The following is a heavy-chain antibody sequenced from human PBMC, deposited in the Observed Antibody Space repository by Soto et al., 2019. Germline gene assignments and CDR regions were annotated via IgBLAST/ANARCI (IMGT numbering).Heavy chain of an antibody. D-gene: IGHD1-7*01. J-gene: IGHJ4*02. V-gene: IGHV1-46*01. Sequence: ASVKVSCKASGYTFTSYYMHWVRQAPGQGLEWMGIINPSGGSTSYAQKFQGRVTMTRDTSTSTVCMELSSLRSEDTAVYYCARDRITGTTFDYWGQGTLVTVSS. CDR1: GYTFTSYY. CDR3: ARDRITGTTFDY. CDR2: INPSGGST.